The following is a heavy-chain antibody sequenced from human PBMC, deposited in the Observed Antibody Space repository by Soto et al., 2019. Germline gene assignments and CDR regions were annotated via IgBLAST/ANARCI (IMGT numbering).Heavy chain of an antibody. CDR1: GFSFNNYA. V-gene: IGHV3-23*01. J-gene: IGHJ4*02. CDR3: AKGHYYDNVGNWVANQAFDS. CDR2: ISGGGTGT. D-gene: IGHD3-22*01. Sequence: GGSLRLSCAASGFSFNNYAMNWVRQAPGKGLEWVSSISGGGTGTYSADAVKGRFTISSDKSRNTVYLQMSSLRADDTAVYYCAKGHYYDNVGNWVANQAFDSWGQGSLVTVSS.